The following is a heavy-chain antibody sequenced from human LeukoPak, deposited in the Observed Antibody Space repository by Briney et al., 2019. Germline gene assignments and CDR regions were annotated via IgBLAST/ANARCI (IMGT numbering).Heavy chain of an antibody. D-gene: IGHD3-22*01. J-gene: IGHJ4*02. CDR3: ARFTMIGGEGGY. CDR1: GYSISSGYY. V-gene: IGHV4-38-2*02. CDR2: IYHNGST. Sequence: PSETLSLTCTVSGYSISSGYYWGWIRQPPGKGLEWIGSIYHNGSTYYNPSLKSRVTISVDTSKNQFSLKLSSVTAADTAVYYCARFTMIGGEGGYWGQGTLVTVSS.